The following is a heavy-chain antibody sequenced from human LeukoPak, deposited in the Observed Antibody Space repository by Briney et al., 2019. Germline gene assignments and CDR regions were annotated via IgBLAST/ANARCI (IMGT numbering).Heavy chain of an antibody. J-gene: IGHJ4*02. CDR1: GFTFSSYW. Sequence: GGSLRLSCAASGFTFSSYWMSWVRHAPGKGLEWVANIKEDGIEKHYVDSVKGRITISRDNAKNSLYLQMNSLRAEDTAVYYCARDPGIAAAGTVGYFDYWGQGTPVTVSS. D-gene: IGHD6-13*01. CDR2: IKEDGIEK. CDR3: ARDPGIAAAGTVGYFDY. V-gene: IGHV3-7*01.